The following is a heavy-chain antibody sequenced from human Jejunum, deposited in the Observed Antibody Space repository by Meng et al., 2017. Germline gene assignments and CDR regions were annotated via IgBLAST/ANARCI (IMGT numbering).Heavy chain of an antibody. D-gene: IGHD3-10*01. J-gene: IGHJ4*02. Sequence: GESLKISCTASGFTFGDYTMSWFRQAPGKGLEWIGFIRSQDYDGTTEYAASVQGRFTISRDDSKSIAYLQTNSLKTGDTAVYYCSRAMRSGTYYKVMDYWGQGTLVTVSS. V-gene: IGHV3-49*03. CDR2: IRSQDYDGTT. CDR1: GFTFGDYT. CDR3: SRAMRSGTYYKVMDY.